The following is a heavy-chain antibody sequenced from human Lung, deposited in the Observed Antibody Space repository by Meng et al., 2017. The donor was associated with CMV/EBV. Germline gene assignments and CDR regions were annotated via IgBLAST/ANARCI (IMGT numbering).Heavy chain of an antibody. CDR3: SVDHYSGA. V-gene: IGHV3-7*01. Sequence: GESLKISCAAPGFTFSNFWMNWVRQAPGKGLEWVANIEDNGSGVYYVDSVKGRFTISRDNARNALYLQMDSLRVEDTTVYYCSVDHYSGAWGQGTLVTVSS. J-gene: IGHJ5*02. CDR1: GFTFSNFW. CDR2: IEDNGSGV. D-gene: IGHD1-26*01.